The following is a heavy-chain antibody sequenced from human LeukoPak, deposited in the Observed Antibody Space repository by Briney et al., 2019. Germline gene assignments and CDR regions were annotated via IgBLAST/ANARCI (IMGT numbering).Heavy chain of an antibody. V-gene: IGHV4-59*08. CDR2: IYDIGVT. D-gene: IGHD6-6*01. CDR1: GGSFSGYY. CDR3: AKHTFARPVDY. Sequence: PSETLSLTCAVYGGSFSGYYWSWIRQPPGKGREWIGYIYDIGVTNSNPSLQSRVTISLDTAKNQISLRLSSVTAADTPVYNCAKHTFARPVDYWGQGDLVTVSS. J-gene: IGHJ4*02.